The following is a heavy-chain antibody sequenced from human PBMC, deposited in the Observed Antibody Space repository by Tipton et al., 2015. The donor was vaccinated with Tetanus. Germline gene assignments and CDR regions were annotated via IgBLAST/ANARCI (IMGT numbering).Heavy chain of an antibody. CDR3: ARATPSGSYFVRYYSMDV. CDR1: GGSISSGGYS. CDR2: VSDSGST. J-gene: IGHJ6*02. V-gene: IGHV4-30-2*05. Sequence: TLSLTCAVSGGSISSGGYSWTWIRQPPGKGLQWIGYVSDSGSTYSNPSLRSRIIISVDTSKNQFSLILSSVTAADTAVYYCARATPSGSYFVRYYSMDVWGQGTTVVVSS. D-gene: IGHD3-22*01.